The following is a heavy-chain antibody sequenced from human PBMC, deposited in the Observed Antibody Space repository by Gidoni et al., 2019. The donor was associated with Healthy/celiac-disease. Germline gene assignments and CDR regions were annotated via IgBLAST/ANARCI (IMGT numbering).Heavy chain of an antibody. Sequence: QVQLVQSGAEVKKPGASVKVSCKASGYPFTSYYMPWVRQAPGQGLEWMGIINPSGGSTSYEQKFQGRVTMTRDTSTSTVYMELSSLRSEDTAVYYCAREYSSSWYSPDPYYYYGMDVWGQGTTVTVSS. CDR3: AREYSSSWYSPDPYYYYGMDV. D-gene: IGHD6-13*01. V-gene: IGHV1-46*01. CDR2: INPSGGST. J-gene: IGHJ6*02. CDR1: GYPFTSYY.